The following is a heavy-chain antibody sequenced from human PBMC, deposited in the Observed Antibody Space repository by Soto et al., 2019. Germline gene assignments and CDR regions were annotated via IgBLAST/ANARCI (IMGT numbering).Heavy chain of an antibody. CDR1: GFTVSSNY. V-gene: IGHV3-53*01. Sequence: QPGGSLRLSCAASGFTVSSNYMNWVRQAPGKGLEWVSVIYSGGTTYYADSVKGRFTISRDNSKNTLYLQMNSLRAEDTAVYYCARGLFADVNYWGRGTLVTVSS. J-gene: IGHJ4*02. CDR3: ARGLFADVNY. CDR2: IYSGGTT. D-gene: IGHD3-3*01.